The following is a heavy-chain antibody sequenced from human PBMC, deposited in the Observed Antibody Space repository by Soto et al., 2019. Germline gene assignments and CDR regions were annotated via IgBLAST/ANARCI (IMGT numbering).Heavy chain of an antibody. CDR3: ARHSGYGACFDT. CDR1: GYSFTVCY. J-gene: IGHJ5*02. V-gene: IGHV1-2*02. Sequence: APAELSWKSSGYSFTVCYSRWVQQDPGQGLEWMGWINPTSGDTNYAPKFQGRVTMTRDTSISTAFMDLTRLTFDDTAVYYCARHSGYGACFDTRRLRTLVT. CDR2: INPTSGDT. D-gene: IGHD5-12*01.